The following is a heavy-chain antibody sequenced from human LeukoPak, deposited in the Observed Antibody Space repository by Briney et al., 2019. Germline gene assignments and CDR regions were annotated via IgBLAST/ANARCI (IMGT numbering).Heavy chain of an antibody. CDR3: ASSGRYCSSTSCYWSWFDP. D-gene: IGHD2-2*01. Sequence: SETLSLTCAVYGGSFSGYYWSWIRQPPGKGLEWIGEINHSGSTNYNPSLKSRVTISVDTSKNQFSPKLSSVTAADTAVYYCASSGRYCSSTSCYWSWFDPWGQGTLVTVSS. CDR1: GGSFSGYY. J-gene: IGHJ5*02. CDR2: INHSGST. V-gene: IGHV4-34*01.